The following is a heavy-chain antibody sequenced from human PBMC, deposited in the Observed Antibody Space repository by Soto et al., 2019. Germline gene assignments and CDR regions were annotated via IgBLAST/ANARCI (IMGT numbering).Heavy chain of an antibody. V-gene: IGHV3-21*01. D-gene: IGHD4-4*01. Sequence: EVQLVESGGGLVKPGGSLRLSCAASGFTFSSYSMNWVRQAPGKGLEWVSSISSSSSYIYYADSVKGRFTISRDNAKNSLYLQMNSLRAEDTAVYYCARDLASNHDYYYYYGMDVWGQGTTVTVSS. CDR3: ARDLASNHDYYYYYGMDV. J-gene: IGHJ6*02. CDR1: GFTFSSYS. CDR2: ISSSSSYI.